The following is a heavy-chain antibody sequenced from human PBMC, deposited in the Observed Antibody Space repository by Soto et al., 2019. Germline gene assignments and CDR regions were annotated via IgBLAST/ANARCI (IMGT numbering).Heavy chain of an antibody. CDR1: GYTFTSYY. D-gene: IGHD3-3*01. V-gene: IGHV1-46*01. Sequence: QVQLVQSGAEVKKPGASVKVSCKASGYTFTSYYMHWVRQAPGQGLEWMGIINPSGGSTSYAQKFQGRVTMNRDTSTSTVYMELSSLRSEDTAVYYCARGGYYDFWSGYYMGYYYYGMDVWGQGTTVTVSS. J-gene: IGHJ6*02. CDR3: ARGGYYDFWSGYYMGYYYYGMDV. CDR2: INPSGGST.